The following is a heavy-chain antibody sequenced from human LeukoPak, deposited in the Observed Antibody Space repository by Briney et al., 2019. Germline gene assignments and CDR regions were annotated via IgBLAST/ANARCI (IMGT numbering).Heavy chain of an antibody. CDR1: GGSINNYY. CDR2: IYDSGVT. CDR3: ARHGGYSGYDYVGLDY. D-gene: IGHD5-12*01. Sequence: SSETLSLTCTVSGGSINNYYWSWIRQPPGKGLEWIRYIYDSGVTNSNPSLKSRVTMSIDTSKNQFSLELSSVTAADTAVYYCARHGGYSGYDYVGLDYWGQGTLVTVSS. V-gene: IGHV4-59*08. J-gene: IGHJ4*02.